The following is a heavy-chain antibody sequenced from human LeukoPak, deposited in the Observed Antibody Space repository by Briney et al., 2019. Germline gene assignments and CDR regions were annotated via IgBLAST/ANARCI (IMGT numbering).Heavy chain of an antibody. CDR1: GFTFDDYG. V-gene: IGHV3-20*04. J-gene: IGHJ4*02. Sequence: GGSLRLSCAASGFTFDDYGMSWVRHAPGKGLEWVSGINWNGGSTGYADSVKGQFTISRDNAKNSLYLQMNSLRAEDTALYYCAREGARGYCSSTSCYPDYWGQGTLVTVSS. D-gene: IGHD2-2*01. CDR2: INWNGGST. CDR3: AREGARGYCSSTSCYPDY.